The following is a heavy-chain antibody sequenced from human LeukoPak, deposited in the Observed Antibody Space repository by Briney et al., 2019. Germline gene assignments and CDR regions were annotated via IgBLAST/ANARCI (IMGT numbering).Heavy chain of an antibody. V-gene: IGHV1-2*06. Sequence: ASVKVSCKASGYTFTSYYMHWVRQAPGQGLEWMGRINPNSGGTNYAQKFQGRVTMTRDMSISTAYMELSRLRFDDTAVYYCALYQLPPNSDYWGQGTLVTVSS. CDR1: GYTFTSYY. CDR3: ALYQLPPNSDY. J-gene: IGHJ4*02. CDR2: INPNSGGT. D-gene: IGHD2-2*01.